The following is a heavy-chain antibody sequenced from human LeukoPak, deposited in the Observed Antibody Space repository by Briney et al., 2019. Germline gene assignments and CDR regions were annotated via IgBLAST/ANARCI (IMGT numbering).Heavy chain of an antibody. CDR3: ARHRLLGGDIL. Sequence: SQTLSLTCAVSGGSINSRTYYWGWIRQPPRKGLEWIGSIYYSGSTYYNPSLKSRVTISVDTSKNQFSLKLSSVTAADTAVYYCARHRLLGGDILWGQGTLVTVSS. V-gene: IGHV4-39*01. CDR1: GGSINSRTYY. J-gene: IGHJ4*02. D-gene: IGHD5-12*01. CDR2: IYYSGST.